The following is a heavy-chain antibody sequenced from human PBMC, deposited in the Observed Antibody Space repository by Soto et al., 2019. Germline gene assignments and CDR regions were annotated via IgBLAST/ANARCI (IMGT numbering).Heavy chain of an antibody. Sequence: EVQLLESGGGLVQPGGSLRLSCAASGFTFSSYAMSWVRQAPGKGLEWVSAISGSGGSTYYADSVKGRFTISRDNSKNTLYLQMNNLRVEDTALYSCARDGANTYLPDYWGQGTLVTVSS. V-gene: IGHV3-23*01. D-gene: IGHD2-21*01. CDR2: ISGSGGST. CDR1: GFTFSSYA. CDR3: ARDGANTYLPDY. J-gene: IGHJ4*02.